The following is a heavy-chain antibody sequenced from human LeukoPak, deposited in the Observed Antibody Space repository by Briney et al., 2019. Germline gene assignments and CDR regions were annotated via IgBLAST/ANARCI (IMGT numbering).Heavy chain of an antibody. V-gene: IGHV3-48*03. Sequence: GSLRLSCATSGFTFSSYELHWVRQAPGKGLEWVSYISSSGSTIYYADSVKGRFTISRDNAKNSLYLQMNSLRAEDTAVYYCARLLLWFGEGYYFDYWGQGTLVTVSS. CDR1: GFTFSSYE. CDR2: ISSSGSTI. D-gene: IGHD3-10*01. J-gene: IGHJ4*02. CDR3: ARLLLWFGEGYYFDY.